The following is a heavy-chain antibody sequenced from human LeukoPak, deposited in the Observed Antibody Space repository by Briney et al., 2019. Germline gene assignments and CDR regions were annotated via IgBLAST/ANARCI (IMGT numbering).Heavy chain of an antibody. CDR1: GFTFSTYG. D-gene: IGHD5-12*01. V-gene: IGHV3-48*02. Sequence: GGSLRLSCAASGFTFSTYGMNWVRQAPGKGPEWISYISSSSDAIYYPDSVRGRFTISRDNAKNSLYLQMNSLRDEDTAVHYCARAMRSGYDYWGQGTLVTVSS. J-gene: IGHJ4*02. CDR3: ARAMRSGYDY. CDR2: ISSSSDAI.